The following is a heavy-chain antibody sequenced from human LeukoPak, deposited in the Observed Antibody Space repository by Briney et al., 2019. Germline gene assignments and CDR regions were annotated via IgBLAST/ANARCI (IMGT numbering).Heavy chain of an antibody. CDR1: GGTFSSYA. J-gene: IGHJ4*02. D-gene: IGHD5-18*01. CDR3: ARCRGYNYGPFDY. Sequence: SVKVSCKASGGTFSSYAISWVRQAPGQGLEWMGRIIPILGIGNYAQKFQGRVTITADKSTSTAYMELSSLRSEDTAVYYCARCRGYNYGPFDYWGQGTLVTVSS. V-gene: IGHV1-69*04. CDR2: IIPILGIG.